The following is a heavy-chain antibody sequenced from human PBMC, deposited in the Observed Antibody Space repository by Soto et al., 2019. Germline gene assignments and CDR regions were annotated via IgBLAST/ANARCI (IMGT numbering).Heavy chain of an antibody. V-gene: IGHV1-69*04. CDR1: GGTLSSYT. CDR2: VIPNLGVT. D-gene: IGHD3-9*01. CDR3: ARDRYYDILTGPDY. J-gene: IGHJ4*02. Sequence: GASVKVSCKASGGTLSSYTFSWVRQAPGQGLEWMGRVIPNLGVTNYAKKFQGRFTIVVDTSTSTAYMDLSSLRSDDTAVYYCARDRYYDILTGPDYWGQGTLVTVSS.